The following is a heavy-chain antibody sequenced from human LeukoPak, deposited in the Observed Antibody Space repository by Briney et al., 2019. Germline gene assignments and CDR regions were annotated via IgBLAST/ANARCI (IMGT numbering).Heavy chain of an antibody. D-gene: IGHD5-12*01. V-gene: IGHV4-34*01. CDR1: GGSFSGYY. J-gene: IGHJ3*02. CDR3: ARGLRGGFDI. CDR2: INHSGST. Sequence: SETLSLTCAVYGGSFSGYYWSWIRQPPGKGLEWIGEINHSGSTNYNPSLKSRVTITVDTSKNQFSLKLSSVTAADTAVYYCARGLRGGFDIWGQGTMVSVSS.